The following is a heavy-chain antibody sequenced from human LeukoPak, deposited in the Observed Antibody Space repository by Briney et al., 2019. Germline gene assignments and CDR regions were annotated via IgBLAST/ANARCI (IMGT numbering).Heavy chain of an antibody. J-gene: IGHJ4*02. CDR3: ARGILGLDY. V-gene: IGHV4-59*01. Sequence: SETLSLTCTVSGGSISSYYWSWIRQPPGKGLEWIGYICYSGSTNYNPSLKSRVTISVDTSKNQFSLKLSSVTAADTAVYYCARGILGLDYWGQGTLVTVSS. CDR1: GGSISSYY. D-gene: IGHD3-3*01. CDR2: ICYSGST.